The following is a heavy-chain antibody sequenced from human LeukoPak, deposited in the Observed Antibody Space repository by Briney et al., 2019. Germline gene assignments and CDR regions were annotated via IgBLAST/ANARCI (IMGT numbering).Heavy chain of an antibody. CDR2: ISGSGGST. D-gene: IGHD5-24*01. CDR3: AKVGDGYNYNY. CDR1: GFTFSSYA. Sequence: QSGGSLRLSYAASGFTFSSYAMSWVRQAPGKGLEWVSAISGSGGSTYYADSVKGRFTISRDNSKNTLYLQMNSLRAEDTAVYYCAKVGDGYNYNYWGQGTLVTVSS. V-gene: IGHV3-23*01. J-gene: IGHJ4*02.